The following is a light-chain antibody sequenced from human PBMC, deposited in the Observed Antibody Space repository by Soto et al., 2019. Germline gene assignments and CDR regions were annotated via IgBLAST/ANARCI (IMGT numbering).Light chain of an antibody. V-gene: IGKV1-9*01. CDR1: QGISSY. CDR2: AAS. J-gene: IGKJ5*01. CDR3: QQLNTYPIT. Sequence: DIQLTQSPSFLSASVGDRVTVTCRASQGISSYLAWYQQKPGTVPKLLIYAASTLQSGVPSRFSGSGSVTEFTLTISSLQPEDFATYYCQQLNTYPITFGQGTRLEIK.